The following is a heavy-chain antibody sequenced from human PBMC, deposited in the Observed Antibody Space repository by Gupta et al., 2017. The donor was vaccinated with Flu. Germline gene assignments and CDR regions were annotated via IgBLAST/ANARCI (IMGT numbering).Heavy chain of an antibody. CDR2: IPSGDSDI. Sequence: EVQLVESGGGLVTPGGFLRLSCVASGFTFRSHTMNWVRQAPGKGLEWISSIPSGDSDIYYADSVKGRFTISRDNAENSLYLHMNSLRVEDTAVYFCARDASARDDNPLGYFDYWGQGTLVTVSS. CDR3: ARDASARDDNPLGYFDY. D-gene: IGHD5-24*01. V-gene: IGHV3-21*01. J-gene: IGHJ4*02. CDR1: GFTFRSHT.